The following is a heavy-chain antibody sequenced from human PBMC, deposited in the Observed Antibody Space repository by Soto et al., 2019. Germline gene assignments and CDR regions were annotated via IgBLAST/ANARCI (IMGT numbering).Heavy chain of an antibody. Sequence: SETLSLTCTVSGGSISSYYWSWIRQPPGKGLEWIGYIYYSGSTNYNPSLKSRVTISVDMSKNQFSLKLSSVTAADTAVYYCATEGNGILDWGQGTLVTVSS. CDR1: GGSISSYY. CDR3: ATEGNGILD. V-gene: IGHV4-59*01. CDR2: IYYSGST. J-gene: IGHJ4*02. D-gene: IGHD1-20*01.